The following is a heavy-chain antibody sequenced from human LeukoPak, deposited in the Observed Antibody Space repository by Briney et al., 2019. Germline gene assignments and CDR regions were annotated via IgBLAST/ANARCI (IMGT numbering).Heavy chain of an antibody. CDR3: ARGMLLWFGEAGNWFDP. CDR1: GFTFSSYE. V-gene: IGHV3-48*03. D-gene: IGHD3-10*01. Sequence: QPGGSLRLSGAASGFTFSSYEMNWVRQAPGKGVEGVSYISSSGSTIYYADSVKGRFTISRDNAKNSLYLQMNSLRAEDTAVYYCARGMLLWFGEAGNWFDPWGQGTLVTVSS. CDR2: ISSSGSTI. J-gene: IGHJ5*02.